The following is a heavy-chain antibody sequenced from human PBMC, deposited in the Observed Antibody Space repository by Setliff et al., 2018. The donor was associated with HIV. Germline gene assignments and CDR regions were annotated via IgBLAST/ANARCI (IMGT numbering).Heavy chain of an antibody. J-gene: IGHJ4*02. D-gene: IGHD2-2*02. CDR1: GGSISGSV. Sequence: SETLSLTCTVSGGSISGSVWSWIRQPPGKGLEFVGYIYYMGRTTYNPSLKSRLTISVDKSKSQLSLKLSSVTAADTAVYYCARVPSIETILFDSWGQGTLVTVSS. CDR2: IYYMGRT. CDR3: ARVPSIETILFDS. V-gene: IGHV4-59*12.